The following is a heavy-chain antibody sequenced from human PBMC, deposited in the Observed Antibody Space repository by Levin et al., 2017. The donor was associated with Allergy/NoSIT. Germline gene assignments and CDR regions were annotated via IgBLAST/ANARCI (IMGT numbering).Heavy chain of an antibody. Sequence: GESLKISCAASGFPIGFHHMSWVRQVPGKGLEWVAIIYIGGTTYYADSVKDRFTISRDISKTTVYLQLTNLRAEDTALYYCVRGFGDYVYYFDHWGQGTLVTVSS. D-gene: IGHD4-17*01. CDR3: VRGFGDYVYYFDH. CDR2: IYIGGTT. V-gene: IGHV3-66*01. J-gene: IGHJ4*02. CDR1: GFPIGFHH.